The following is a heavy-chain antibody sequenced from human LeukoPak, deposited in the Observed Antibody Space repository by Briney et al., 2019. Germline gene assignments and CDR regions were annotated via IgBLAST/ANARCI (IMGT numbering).Heavy chain of an antibody. CDR1: GFTFTDYY. CDR2: IGTRDSTR. D-gene: IGHD7-27*01. Sequence: KPGGSLRLSCAASGFTFTDYYMSWIRQAPGKGLEWVSSIGTRDSTRYYADSVKGRFTISRDNAENSLYLQMNSLRAEDTAVYYCARATNWGFPLHMDVWGKGSTVTVSS. V-gene: IGHV3-11*01. CDR3: ARATNWGFPLHMDV. J-gene: IGHJ6*03.